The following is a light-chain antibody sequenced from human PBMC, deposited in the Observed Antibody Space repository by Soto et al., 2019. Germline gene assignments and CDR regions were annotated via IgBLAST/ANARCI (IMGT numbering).Light chain of an antibody. CDR2: GAS. J-gene: IGKJ1*01. CDR1: QSVSTNN. V-gene: IGKV3D-15*01. Sequence: ETVMTQSPTIVSVSPGEIATVSCRASQSVSTNNLAWYQQRPGQAPRLLIYGASRRATGIPDRFSGSGSGTEFTLTISSLQSEDFAVYYCQQYSIWRTFGQGTKVDIK. CDR3: QQYSIWRT.